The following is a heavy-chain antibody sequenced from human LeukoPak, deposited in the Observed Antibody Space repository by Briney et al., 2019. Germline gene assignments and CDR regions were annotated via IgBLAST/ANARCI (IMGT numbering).Heavy chain of an antibody. V-gene: IGHV3-9*01. J-gene: IGHJ6*03. CDR3: VKGHCSSSSCFPNYYYYMDV. CDR2: ISWNSGSI. Sequence: PGGSLRLSCAGSGFTFDEYAMHWVRQAPGKGLEWVSGISWNSGSIAYADSVKGRFTISRDNAKNLLFLQMSSLRAADTALYYWVKGHCSSSSCFPNYYYYMDVWGTGTTVTVSS. D-gene: IGHD2-15*01. CDR1: GFTFDEYA.